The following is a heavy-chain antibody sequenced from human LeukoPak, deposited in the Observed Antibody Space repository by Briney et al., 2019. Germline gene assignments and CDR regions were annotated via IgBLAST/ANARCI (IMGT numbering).Heavy chain of an antibody. V-gene: IGHV3-74*01. CDR2: INGDGSST. Sequence: GGSLRLSCAASGFTFSNYWMHWVRQAPGKGLVWVSRINGDGSSTRYADSVKGRFTISRDNAKNTLYLQMNSLRAEDTAVYYCAREAPGYSYDGVSYWGQGTLVTASS. CDR1: GFTFSNYW. CDR3: AREAPGYSYDGVSY. J-gene: IGHJ4*02. D-gene: IGHD5-18*01.